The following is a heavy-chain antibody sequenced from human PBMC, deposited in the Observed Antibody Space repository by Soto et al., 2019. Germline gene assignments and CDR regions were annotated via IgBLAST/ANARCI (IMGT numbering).Heavy chain of an antibody. CDR2: MSSTTSTI. J-gene: IGHJ4*02. D-gene: IGHD2-2*01. CDR3: ARLLVPASTFDY. V-gene: IGHV3-48*02. CDR1: GFTFSSFT. Sequence: GGSLRLSCAASGFTFSSFTMNWVRQAPGKGLEWVSYMSSTTSTIYYADSVKGRFTISRDNAKNSLSLQMNSLRDDDTAVYYCARLLVPASTFDYWGQGTLVTVSS.